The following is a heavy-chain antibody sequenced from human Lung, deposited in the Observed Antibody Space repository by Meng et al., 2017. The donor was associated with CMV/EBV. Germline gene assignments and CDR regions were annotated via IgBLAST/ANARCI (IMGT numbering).Heavy chain of an antibody. CDR1: VYTFTSYY. CDR3: AKGGYSGSSYAWFDS. D-gene: IGHD1-26*01. V-gene: IGHV1-2*02. J-gene: IGHJ5*01. Sequence: SVYTFTSYYIYWVRQAPGQGLEWMGLINPGSGGTYYAQNYQGRVTMTRDTSMRTVYMDLNRLISDDTAVYYCAKGGYSGSSYAWFDSWGQGTLVTVSS. CDR2: INPGSGGT.